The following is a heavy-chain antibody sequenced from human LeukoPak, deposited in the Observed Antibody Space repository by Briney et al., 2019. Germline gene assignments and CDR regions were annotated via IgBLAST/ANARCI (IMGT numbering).Heavy chain of an antibody. CDR3: ARVAPYDFWSGYSQYFQH. J-gene: IGHJ1*01. Sequence: PGGSLRLSCAASGFTFSSYWMSWVRQTPGKGLEWVANIKQGGSEKYYVDSVKGRFTISRDNAKNSLYLQMNSLRAEDTAVYYCARVAPYDFWSGYSQYFQHWGQGTLVTVSS. V-gene: IGHV3-7*01. CDR2: IKQGGSEK. CDR1: GFTFSSYW. D-gene: IGHD3-3*01.